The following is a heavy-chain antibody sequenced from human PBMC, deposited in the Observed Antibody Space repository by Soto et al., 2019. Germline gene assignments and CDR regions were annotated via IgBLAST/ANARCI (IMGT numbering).Heavy chain of an antibody. Sequence: SETLSLTCAVYGGSFSGYYWSWIRQPPGKGLEWIGEINHSGSTNYNPSLKSRVTISVDTSKNQFSLKLSSVTAADTAVYYCARETYSSRRNAFDILGQGKMVTV. D-gene: IGHD6-19*01. J-gene: IGHJ3*02. CDR1: GGSFSGYY. CDR2: INHSGST. CDR3: ARETYSSRRNAFDI. V-gene: IGHV4-34*01.